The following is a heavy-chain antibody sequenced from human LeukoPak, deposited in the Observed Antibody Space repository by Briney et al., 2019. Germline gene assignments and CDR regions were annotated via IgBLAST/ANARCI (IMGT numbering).Heavy chain of an antibody. Sequence: GGSLRLTCAASGFTVSSNSWSWVRQAPGKGLEWVSFIYSGGNTHYSDSVTGRFTISRDNSKNTLYLQMNSLRAEDTAIYYCAGRAGAYSHPYDYWGQGTLVTVSS. V-gene: IGHV3-53*01. J-gene: IGHJ4*02. D-gene: IGHD2-15*01. CDR3: AGRAGAYSHPYDY. CDR2: IYSGGNT. CDR1: GFTVSSNS.